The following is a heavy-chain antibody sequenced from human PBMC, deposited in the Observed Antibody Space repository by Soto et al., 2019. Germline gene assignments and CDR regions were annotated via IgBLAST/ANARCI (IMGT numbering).Heavy chain of an antibody. CDR3: AVLGSGSYRQVATYYYYGVDV. CDR1: GGTFSSYA. Sequence: QVQLVQSGAEVKKPGSSVKVSCKASGGTFSSYAISWVRQAPGQGLEWMGGIIPIFGTANYAQNFHGRVTITSYKSTSTAYMDLISLRSEDTAVYYCAVLGSGSYRQVATYYYYGVDVWGQWTTVTVS. J-gene: IGHJ6*02. CDR2: IIPIFGTA. D-gene: IGHD3-10*01. V-gene: IGHV1-69*06.